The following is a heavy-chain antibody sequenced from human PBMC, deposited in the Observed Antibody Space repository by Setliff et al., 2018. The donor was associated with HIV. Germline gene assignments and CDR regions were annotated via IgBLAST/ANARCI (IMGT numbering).Heavy chain of an antibody. CDR2: ISYGGIT. V-gene: IGHV4-59*12. CDR3: ARASRWGSIPFDY. CDR1: GASISGYY. D-gene: IGHD2-21*01. J-gene: IGHJ4*02. Sequence: SETLSLTCNVSGASISGYYWSWIRQPPGKGLEWIGSISYGGITSYNPSLKSRVTIFVDPSKNQFSLKLNSVTAADTAVYFCARASRWGSIPFDYWGQGTLVTVSS.